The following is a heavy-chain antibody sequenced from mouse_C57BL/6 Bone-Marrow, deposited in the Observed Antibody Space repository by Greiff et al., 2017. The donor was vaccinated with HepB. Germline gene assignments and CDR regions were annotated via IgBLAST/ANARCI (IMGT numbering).Heavy chain of an antibody. CDR3: TTWLLGY. V-gene: IGHV14-4*01. CDR2: IDPENGDT. Sequence: EVKLMESGAELVRPGASVKLSCTASGFNIKDDYMHWVKQRPEQGLEWIGWIDPENGDTEYASKFQGKATITADTSSNTAYLQLSSLTSEDTAVYYCTTWLLGYWGQGTTLTVSS. CDR1: GFNIKDDY. J-gene: IGHJ2*01. D-gene: IGHD2-3*01.